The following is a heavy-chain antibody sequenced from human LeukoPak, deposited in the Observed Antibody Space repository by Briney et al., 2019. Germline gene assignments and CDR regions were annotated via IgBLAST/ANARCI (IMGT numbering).Heavy chain of an antibody. CDR3: ARVSHYYDSSGYYTNWFDP. CDR2: IYHSGST. V-gene: IGHV4-38-2*01. D-gene: IGHD3-22*01. Sequence: SETLSLTCAVSGYSISSGYYWGWIRQPPGKGLECIGSIYHSGSTYYNPSLKSRVTISVDTSKNQFSLKLSSVTAADTAVYYCARVSHYYDSSGYYTNWFDPWGQGTLVTVSS. CDR1: GYSISSGYY. J-gene: IGHJ5*02.